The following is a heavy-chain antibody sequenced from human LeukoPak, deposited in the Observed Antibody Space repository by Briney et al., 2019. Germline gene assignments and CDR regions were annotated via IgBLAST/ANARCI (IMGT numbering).Heavy chain of an antibody. D-gene: IGHD6-13*01. Sequence: PGGSLRLSCAASGFTFSSYSMNWVRQAPGKGLEWVSSISSSSSYIYYADSVKGRFTISRDNAKNSLYLQMNSLRAEDTAVYYCARALRIAAARYGGLWGQGTLVTVSS. CDR2: ISSSSSYI. CDR3: ARALRIAAARYGGL. J-gene: IGHJ4*02. V-gene: IGHV3-21*01. CDR1: GFTFSSYS.